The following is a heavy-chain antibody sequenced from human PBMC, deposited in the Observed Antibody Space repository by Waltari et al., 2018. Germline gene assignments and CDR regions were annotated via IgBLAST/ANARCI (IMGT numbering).Heavy chain of an antibody. J-gene: IGHJ3*02. CDR3: ARDIKDCGGDCYAFDI. V-gene: IGHV1-69*01. Sequence: QVQLVQSGAEVKKPGSSVKVSCKASGGTFSSYAISWVRQAPGQGVEWMGGIIPIFSTANYAQKFQGRVTITADESTSTAYMELSSLGSEDTAVYYCARDIKDCGGDCYAFDIWGQGTMVTVSS. D-gene: IGHD2-21*02. CDR2: IIPIFSTA. CDR1: GGTFSSYA.